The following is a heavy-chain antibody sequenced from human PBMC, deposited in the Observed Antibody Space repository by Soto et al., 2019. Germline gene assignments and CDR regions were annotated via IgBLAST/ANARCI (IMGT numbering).Heavy chain of an antibody. J-gene: IGHJ4*02. V-gene: IGHV3-30-3*01. CDR2: ISYDGSNK. CDR1: GFTFSSYA. Sequence: PGGSLRLSCAASGFTFSSYAMHWVRQAPGKGLEWVAVISYDGSNKYYADSVKGRFTISRDNSKNTLYLQMNSLRAEDTAVYYCAREAPWIQLWLGYFGYWGQGTLVTVSS. D-gene: IGHD5-18*01. CDR3: AREAPWIQLWLGYFGY.